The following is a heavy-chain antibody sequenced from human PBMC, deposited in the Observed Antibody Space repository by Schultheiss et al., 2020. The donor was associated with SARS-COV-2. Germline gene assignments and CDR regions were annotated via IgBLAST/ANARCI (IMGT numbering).Heavy chain of an antibody. D-gene: IGHD6-19*01. CDR1: GFTFSSYG. CDR2: ISYDGSNK. Sequence: GGSLRLSCAASGFTFSSYGMHWVRQAPGKGLEWVAVISYDGSNKYYADSVKGRFTISRDNSKNTLYLQMNSLRAEDTAVYYCAREEGGGEVAGAFDIWGQGTMVTVSS. V-gene: IGHV3-30*03. J-gene: IGHJ3*02. CDR3: AREEGGGEVAGAFDI.